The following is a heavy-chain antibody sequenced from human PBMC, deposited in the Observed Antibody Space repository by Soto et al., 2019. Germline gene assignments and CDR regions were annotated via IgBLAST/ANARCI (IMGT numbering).Heavy chain of an antibody. CDR3: ARDIYYGSGTYYTPIDL. CDR2: ISSSDTYI. Sequence: PGGSLRLSCAASGFALTSYSMNWVRQAPGKGLEWLSSISSSDTYIYYADSVKVRFTISRDNAKNSLYLQMNSLRAEDTAVYYCARDIYYGSGTYYTPIDLWGQGTTVTVSS. J-gene: IGHJ6*02. D-gene: IGHD3-10*01. V-gene: IGHV3-21*01. CDR1: GFALTSYS.